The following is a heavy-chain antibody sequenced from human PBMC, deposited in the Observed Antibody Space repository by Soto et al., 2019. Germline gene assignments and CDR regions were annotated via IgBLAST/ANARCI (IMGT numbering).Heavy chain of an antibody. CDR1: GGTFSSYA. CDR2: IIPIFGTA. Sequence: QVQLVQSGAEVKKPGSSVKVSCKASGGTFSSYAIRWVRQAPGQGLEWMGGIIPIFGTANYAQKFQGRVTITADESTSTAYMELSGLRSEDTAVYYCARRYCSGGSCYYYGMDVWGQGTTVTVSS. D-gene: IGHD2-15*01. V-gene: IGHV1-69*01. CDR3: ARRYCSGGSCYYYGMDV. J-gene: IGHJ6*02.